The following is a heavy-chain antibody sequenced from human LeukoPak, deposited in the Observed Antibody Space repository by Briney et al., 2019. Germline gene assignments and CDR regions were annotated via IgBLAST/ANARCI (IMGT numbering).Heavy chain of an antibody. D-gene: IGHD5-24*01. CDR2: TYPVGDFT. Sequence: ASVEVSCKXSGYTFTDYHIHWVRQAPGQGLEWMGITYPVGDFTNSAQKFQGRVTMTSDTPTNTFYMELSGLRFDDTAVYYCARDQWGPDGLWGQGTMVTVSS. J-gene: IGHJ3*01. CDR3: ARDQWGPDGL. V-gene: IGHV1-46*01. CDR1: GYTFTDYH.